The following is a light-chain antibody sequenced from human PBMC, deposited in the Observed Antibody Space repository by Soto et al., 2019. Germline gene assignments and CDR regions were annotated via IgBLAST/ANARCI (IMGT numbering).Light chain of an antibody. J-gene: IGKJ5*01. CDR1: QSVNSY. CDR3: QHRSNWPPG. V-gene: IGKV3-11*01. Sequence: DIVMTQSPATLSLSPGERATLSCRASQSVNSYLAWYQQKPGQVPRLLIYDTSNRATGIPARFSGSGSGTDFTLTISSLAPEDFAVYYCQHRSNWPPGFGQGTRLEIK. CDR2: DTS.